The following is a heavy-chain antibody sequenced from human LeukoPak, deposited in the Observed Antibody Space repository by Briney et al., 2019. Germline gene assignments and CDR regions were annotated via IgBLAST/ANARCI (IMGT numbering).Heavy chain of an antibody. CDR1: GFTFSSYG. J-gene: IGHJ4*02. Sequence: GSLRLSCAASGFTFSSYGMHWVRQAPGKGLEWVSAISGSGGSTYYADSVKGRFTISRDNSKNTLYLQMNSLRAEDTAVYYCAKDRDGYGSGSHRLDYWGQGTLVTVSS. V-gene: IGHV3-23*01. CDR2: ISGSGGST. D-gene: IGHD3-10*01. CDR3: AKDRDGYGSGSHRLDY.